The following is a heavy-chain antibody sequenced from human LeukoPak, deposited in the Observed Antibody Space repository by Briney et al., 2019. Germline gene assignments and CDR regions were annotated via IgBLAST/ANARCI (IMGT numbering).Heavy chain of an antibody. D-gene: IGHD2-8*02. CDR1: GFTFSTYS. CDR2: ISPSSSTI. V-gene: IGHV3-48*02. Sequence: QPGGSLGLSCAASGFTFSTYSMTWVRQAPGKGLEWVSYISPSSSTIYYADSVKGRFTISRDNAKNSLCLQMNSLRDEDTAVYYCASSPAGGMNYYYYGMDVWGQGTTVTVSS. J-gene: IGHJ6*02. CDR3: ASSPAGGMNYYYYGMDV.